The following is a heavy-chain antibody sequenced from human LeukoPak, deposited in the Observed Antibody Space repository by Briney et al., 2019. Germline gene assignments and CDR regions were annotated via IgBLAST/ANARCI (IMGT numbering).Heavy chain of an antibody. V-gene: IGHV3-73*01. CDR1: GFTFTSYA. D-gene: IGHD3-22*01. CDR3: TLFYDSSGYYPFDY. Sequence: HPGGSLRLSCAASGFTFTSYAMNWVRQASGKGLEWVGRIRSKPNNYATAYAASVKGRFTISRDDSKNTAYLQMNSLKTGDTAVYYCTLFYDSSGYYPFDYWGQGTLVTVSS. CDR2: IRSKPNNYAT. J-gene: IGHJ4*02.